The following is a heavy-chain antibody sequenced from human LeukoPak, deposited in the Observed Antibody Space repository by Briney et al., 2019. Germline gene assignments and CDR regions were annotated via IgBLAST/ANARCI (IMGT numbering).Heavy chain of an antibody. V-gene: IGHV4-59*12. CDR1: GGSISSYY. D-gene: IGHD3-22*01. Sequence: SETLSLTCTVSGGSISSYYWSWIRQPPGKGLEWIGYIYYSGSTNYNPSLKSRVTISVDTSKNQFSLKLSSVTAADTAVYYCARGRPITMIVVVIIRGQNNWFDPWGQGTLVTVSS. J-gene: IGHJ5*02. CDR2: IYYSGST. CDR3: ARGRPITMIVVVIIRGQNNWFDP.